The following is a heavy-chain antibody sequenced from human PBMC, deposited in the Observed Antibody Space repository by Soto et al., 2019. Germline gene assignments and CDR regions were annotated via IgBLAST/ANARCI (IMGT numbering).Heavy chain of an antibody. Sequence: GGSLRLSCAASGFTFSSYAMHWVRQAPGKGLEWVAVISYDGSNKYYADSVKGRFTISRDNSKNTLYLQMNSLRAEDSAVYYCARYRSGVSHYYYCGRDVWGQGTTVTV. D-gene: IGHD3-16*02. V-gene: IGHV3-30-3*01. CDR1: GFTFSSYA. CDR3: ARYRSGVSHYYYCGRDV. J-gene: IGHJ6*02. CDR2: ISYDGSNK.